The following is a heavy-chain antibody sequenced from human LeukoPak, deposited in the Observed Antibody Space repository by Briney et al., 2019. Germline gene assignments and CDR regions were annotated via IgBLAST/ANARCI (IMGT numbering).Heavy chain of an antibody. CDR2: IRYDGSNK. J-gene: IGHJ4*02. V-gene: IGHV3-33*01. Sequence: GGSLRRSCAASGFTFSTYVMHWVRQAPGKGPEWVAVIRYDGSNKNYGDSVKGRFTISRDNSKNTLYLQMNSLRAEDTAVYYCARVLSAMAPDNWGEGTLLTVSS. CDR3: ARVLSAMAPDN. D-gene: IGHD5-18*01. CDR1: GFTFSTYV.